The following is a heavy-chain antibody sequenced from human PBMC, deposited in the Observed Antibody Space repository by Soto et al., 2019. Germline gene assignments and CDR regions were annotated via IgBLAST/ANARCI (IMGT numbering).Heavy chain of an antibody. D-gene: IGHD3-16*01. J-gene: IGHJ4*02. CDR1: GFTFRSFN. V-gene: IGHV3-21*01. CDR2: ISSSSNYI. CDR3: VRGKSGLRLGDDRGYYFDN. Sequence: EVQLVESGGGLVKPGGSLRVSCAASGFTFRSFNMNWVRQAPGKGLEWVSSISSSSNYIYYADSVKGRFTISRDSAKNSLYLQMDSLRVEDTAVYYCVRGKSGLRLGDDRGYYFDNWGQGTLVTVSS.